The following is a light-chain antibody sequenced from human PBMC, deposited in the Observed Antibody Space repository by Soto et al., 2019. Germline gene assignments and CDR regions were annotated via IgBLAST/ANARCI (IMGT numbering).Light chain of an antibody. Sequence: EIVLTQSPGTLSLSPGERATLSCRASQSVSSSYLAWYQQKPGQAPRLLIYGASSRATGIPDRFSGSGSGPDFTLTISRLEPEDFAVYYCRPYGSSPVFTFGPGTKVDIK. V-gene: IGKV3-20*01. J-gene: IGKJ3*01. CDR2: GAS. CDR1: QSVSSSY. CDR3: RPYGSSPVFT.